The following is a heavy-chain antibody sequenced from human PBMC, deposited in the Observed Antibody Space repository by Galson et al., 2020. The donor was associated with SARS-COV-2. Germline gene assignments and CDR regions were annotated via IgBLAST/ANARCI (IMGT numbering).Heavy chain of an antibody. V-gene: IGHV3-30*18. J-gene: IGHJ3*02. CDR1: GFTFSSYG. CDR3: AKGGAYGDSRGADAFDI. D-gene: IGHD4-17*01. CDR2: ISYDGSNK. Sequence: GGSLRLSCAASGFTFSSYGMHWVRQAPGKGLEWVAVISYDGSNKYYADSVKGRFTISRDNSKNTLYLQMNSLRAEDTAVYYCAKGGAYGDSRGADAFDIWGQGTMVTVSS.